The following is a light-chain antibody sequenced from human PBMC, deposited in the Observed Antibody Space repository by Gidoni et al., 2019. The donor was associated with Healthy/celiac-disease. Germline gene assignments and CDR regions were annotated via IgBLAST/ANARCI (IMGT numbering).Light chain of an antibody. J-gene: IGLJ3*02. Sequence: SYELTQPPSVSVSPAQTARITCSGDALPKQYAYWYQQKPGQAPVLVIYKDSERPSGIPERFSGSSSGTTVTLTISGVQAEDEADYYCQSADSSGTYDWVFGGGTKLTVL. CDR2: KDS. V-gene: IGLV3-25*03. CDR1: ALPKQY. CDR3: QSADSSGTYDWV.